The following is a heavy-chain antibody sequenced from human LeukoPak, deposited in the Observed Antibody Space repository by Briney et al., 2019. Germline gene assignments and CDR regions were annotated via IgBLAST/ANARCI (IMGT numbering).Heavy chain of an antibody. Sequence: PSETLSLTCTVSGYSISSFYWSWIRQPAGKGLEWIGCIYTSGSTKYNPSLKSRVTMSVDTSKNQFSLKLTSVTAADTAVYYCAREAEKFVGYASSGYYPRNYWYFDLWGRGTLVIVSS. V-gene: IGHV4-4*07. D-gene: IGHD3-22*01. J-gene: IGHJ2*01. CDR3: AREAEKFVGYASSGYYPRNYWYFDL. CDR2: IYTSGST. CDR1: GYSISSFY.